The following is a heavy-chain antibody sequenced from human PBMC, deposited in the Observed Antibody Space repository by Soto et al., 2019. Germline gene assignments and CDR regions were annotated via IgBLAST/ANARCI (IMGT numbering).Heavy chain of an antibody. J-gene: IGHJ4*02. Sequence: QVQLVQSGAEVKKPGASVKVSCKASGYTFTSYGISWVRQAPGQGLEWMGWISAYNCNTNYAQKLQGRDTMTPDTSTSPVYMELRSLRSEDTAVYSCARDLGPRTVAGTDYWGQGTLVIVSS. CDR1: GYTFTSYG. CDR3: ARDLGPRTVAGTDY. D-gene: IGHD6-19*01. CDR2: ISAYNCNT. V-gene: IGHV1-18*01.